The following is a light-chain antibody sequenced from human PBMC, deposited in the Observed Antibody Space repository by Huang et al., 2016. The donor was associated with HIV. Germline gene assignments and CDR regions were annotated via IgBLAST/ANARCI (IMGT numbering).Light chain of an antibody. CDR2: DAS. J-gene: IGKJ1*01. Sequence: DIQMTQSPSSLSASVGDRVTITCQASQDIGNYLNWYQQKPGQAPKLLIFDASNVETGVPSRFSGSGSGTDFTFTISTLQPEDIATYYCQHYDSLPPWTFGQGTRVEI. CDR3: QHYDSLPPWT. V-gene: IGKV1-33*01. CDR1: QDIGNY.